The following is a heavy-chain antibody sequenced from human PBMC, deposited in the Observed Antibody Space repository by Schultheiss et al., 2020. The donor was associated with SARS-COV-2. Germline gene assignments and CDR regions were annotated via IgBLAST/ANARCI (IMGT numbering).Heavy chain of an antibody. V-gene: IGHV4-34*01. CDR3: ARGFVPYYYYYMDV. J-gene: IGHJ6*03. D-gene: IGHD6-6*01. CDR1: GGSLSSDF. CDR2: INHSGST. Sequence: SETLSLTCTVSGGSLSSDFWSWIRQPPGKDLEWIGEINHSGSTNYNPSLKSRVTISVDTSKNQFSLKLSSVTAADTAVYYCARGFVPYYYYYMDVWGKGTTVTVSS.